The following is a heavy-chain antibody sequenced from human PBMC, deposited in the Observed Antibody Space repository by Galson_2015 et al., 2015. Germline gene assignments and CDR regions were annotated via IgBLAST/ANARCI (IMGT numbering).Heavy chain of an antibody. CDR3: AKDRAKVATTGADY. D-gene: IGHD5-12*01. CDR1: GFTFSSYA. CDR2: ISGSGGST. V-gene: IGHV3-23*01. Sequence: SLRLSCAASGFTFSSYALSWVRQAPGTGLEWVSAISGSGGSTYYADSVKGRFTISRDNSKNTLYLQMNSLRAEDTAVYYCAKDRAKVATTGADYWGQGTLVTVSS. J-gene: IGHJ4*02.